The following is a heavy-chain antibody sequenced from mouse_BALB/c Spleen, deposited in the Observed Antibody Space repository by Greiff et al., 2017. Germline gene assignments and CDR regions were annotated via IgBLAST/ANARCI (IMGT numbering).Heavy chain of an antibody. J-gene: IGHJ1*01. V-gene: IGHV10S3*01. CDR1: GFTFNTNA. D-gene: IGHD1-1*02. CDR3: VREGWWYFDV. CDR2: IRSKSNNYAT. Sequence: EVQLVETGGGLVQPKGSLKLSCAASGFTFNTNAMNWVRQAPGKGLEWVARIRSKSNNYATYYADSVKDRFTISRDDSQSMLYLQMNNLKTEDTAMYYCVREGWWYFDVWGAGTTVTVSS.